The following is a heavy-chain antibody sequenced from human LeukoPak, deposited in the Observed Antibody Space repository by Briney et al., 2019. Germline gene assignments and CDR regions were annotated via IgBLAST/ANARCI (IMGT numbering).Heavy chain of an antibody. CDR3: ARAYYDFWSGYYSGYYYMDV. CDR1: GYTFTSYY. CDR2: INPSGGST. D-gene: IGHD3-3*01. J-gene: IGHJ6*03. Sequence: GASVKVSCKASGYTFTSYYMHWVRQALGQGLEWMGIINPSGGSTSYAQKFQGRVTMTRDMSTSTVYMELSSLRSEDTAVYYCARAYYDFWSGYYSGYYYMDVWGKGTTVTVSS. V-gene: IGHV1-46*01.